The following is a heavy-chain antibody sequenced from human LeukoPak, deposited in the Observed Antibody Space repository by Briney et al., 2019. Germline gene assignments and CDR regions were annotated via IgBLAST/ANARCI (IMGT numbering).Heavy chain of an antibody. V-gene: IGHV1-46*01. D-gene: IGHD6-19*01. CDR3: ARALAVAGIDY. J-gene: IGHJ4*02. Sequence: GASVKVSCKASGYTFTSYFMHWVRQAPGQGLEWMGIINPSGGSTSYAQKFQGRVTMTRDTSTSTVYMELSSLRSEDTAVYYCARALAVAGIDYWGQGTLVTVSS. CDR2: INPSGGST. CDR1: GYTFTSYF.